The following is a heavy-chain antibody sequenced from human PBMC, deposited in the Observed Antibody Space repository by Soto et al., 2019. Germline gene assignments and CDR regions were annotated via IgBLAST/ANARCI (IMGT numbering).Heavy chain of an antibody. Sequence: QVQLVQSGAEVKKPGASVKVSCKASGYTFTSYGISWVRQAPGQGLEGMGWISAYNGNTNYPQKLQGRVTMTTDTSTSTAYMELRSLRSDDTDVYYCARGGSYYEYFIHCAFDIWGQGTMGTVSS. D-gene: IGHD1-26*01. J-gene: IGHJ3*02. CDR2: ISAYNGNT. V-gene: IGHV1-18*01. CDR3: ARGGSYYEYFIHCAFDI. CDR1: GYTFTSYG.